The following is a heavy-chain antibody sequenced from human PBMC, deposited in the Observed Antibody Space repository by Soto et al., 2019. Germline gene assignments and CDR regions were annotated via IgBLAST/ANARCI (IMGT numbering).Heavy chain of an antibody. CDR2: INAGNGNT. D-gene: IGHD3-3*01. CDR1: GYTFTSYA. CDR3: ARVEGTIFGVEDYYGMDV. J-gene: IGHJ6*02. V-gene: IGHV1-3*01. Sequence: QVQLVQSGAEVKKPGASVKVSCKASGYTFTSYAMHWVRQAPGQRLEWMGWINAGNGNTKYSQKFQGRVTITRDTSASTAYMELSSLRSEDTAVYYCARVEGTIFGVEDYYGMDVWGQGTTVTVSS.